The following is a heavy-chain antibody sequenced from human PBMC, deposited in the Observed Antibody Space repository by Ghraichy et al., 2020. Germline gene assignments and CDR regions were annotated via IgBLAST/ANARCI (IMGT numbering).Heavy chain of an antibody. D-gene: IGHD2-2*01. V-gene: IGHV4-59*01. Sequence: SETLSLTCTVSGGSINSYYWSWIRQPPGKGLEWIGYINYSGSTNYNPSPKSRVTISVETSKNQFSLKLTSVTAADTAVYYCARDRAYCNSTSCYYYGMDVWGQGTTVTVSS. CDR2: INYSGST. J-gene: IGHJ6*02. CDR1: GGSINSYY. CDR3: ARDRAYCNSTSCYYYGMDV.